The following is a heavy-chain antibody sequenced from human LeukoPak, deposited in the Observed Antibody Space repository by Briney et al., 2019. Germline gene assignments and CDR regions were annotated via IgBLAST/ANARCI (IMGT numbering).Heavy chain of an antibody. Sequence: GGSLRLSCAASGFTVSRNYMSWVRQAPGKGLEWVPVIYSDGRTYYADSVKGRFTIPRDNSKNTLSLQVNSLTAEDTAVYYCATSASSVRGSDYWGQGTLVTVSS. D-gene: IGHD3-10*01. CDR1: GFTVSRNY. J-gene: IGHJ4*02. V-gene: IGHV3-53*01. CDR2: IYSDGRT. CDR3: ATSASSVRGSDY.